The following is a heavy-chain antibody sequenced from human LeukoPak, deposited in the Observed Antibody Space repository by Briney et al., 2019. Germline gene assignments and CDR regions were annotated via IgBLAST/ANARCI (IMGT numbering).Heavy chain of an antibody. CDR2: IYYSGST. Sequence: SETPSLTCTVSGGSISSGDYYWSWIRQPPGKGLEWIGYIYYSGSTYYNPSLKIRVTISVDTSKNQFSLKLSSVTAADTAVYYCARDQNYDFWSGLNPPADWFDPWGQGTLVTVSS. CDR3: ARDQNYDFWSGLNPPADWFDP. D-gene: IGHD3-3*01. CDR1: GGSISSGDYY. J-gene: IGHJ5*02. V-gene: IGHV4-30-4*08.